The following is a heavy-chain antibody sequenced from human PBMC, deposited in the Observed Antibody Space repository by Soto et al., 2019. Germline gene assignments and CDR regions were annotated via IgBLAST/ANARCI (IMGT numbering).Heavy chain of an antibody. Sequence: QVHLVQSGAEVKKPGASVKVSCKGSGYGFTTYGITWVRQAPGQGLEWMAWISAHNGNTNYAQKLQGRVTVTRDTSTSTACMELRSLRSDDTAVYCCARGRYGDYWGQGALVTVSS. CDR3: ARGRYGDY. CDR1: GYGFTTYG. J-gene: IGHJ4*02. V-gene: IGHV1-18*01. CDR2: ISAHNGNT. D-gene: IGHD1-1*01.